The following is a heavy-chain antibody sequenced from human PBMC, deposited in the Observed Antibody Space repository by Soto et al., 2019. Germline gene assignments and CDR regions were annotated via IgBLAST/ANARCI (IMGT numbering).Heavy chain of an antibody. CDR3: ARGEDRASGVFDP. D-gene: IGHD5-18*01. J-gene: IGHJ5*02. CDR2: IWYDGSKK. CDR1: GFPFSTYG. V-gene: IGHV3-33*01. Sequence: QVQLVESGGGVVQPGRSLRLSCAASGFPFSTYGMHWVRQAPGKGLEWVAVIWYDGSKKLYADSVKGRFSISRDNSKNTLYLQMTSLRAEDTAVYYGARGEDRASGVFDPWGQGTLVTVSS.